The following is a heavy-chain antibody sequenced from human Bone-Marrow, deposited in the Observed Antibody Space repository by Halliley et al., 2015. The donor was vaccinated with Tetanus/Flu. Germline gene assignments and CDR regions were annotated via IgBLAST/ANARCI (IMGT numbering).Heavy chain of an antibody. J-gene: IGHJ2*01. Sequence: TLSLTCTVSGVSITNGDFSRTWIRQTPGKGLEWVGYIYHSGTTYYNPSLKSRVSMSIDRSKNQFSLKLTSVSAADTAVYHCARVDIATRYFDLWGRGTLVSVSS. CDR1: GVSITNGDFS. CDR3: ARVDIATRYFDL. V-gene: IGHV4-30-2*01. CDR2: IYHSGTT. D-gene: IGHD2-21*01.